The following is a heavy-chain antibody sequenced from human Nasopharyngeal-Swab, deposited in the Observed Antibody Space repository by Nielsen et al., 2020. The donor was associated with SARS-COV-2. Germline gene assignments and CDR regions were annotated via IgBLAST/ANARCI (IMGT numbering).Heavy chain of an antibody. CDR3: ARRESSSWARGDYFDY. V-gene: IGHV5-51*01. CDR2: IYPRDSDT. J-gene: IGHJ4*02. Sequence: VRQMPGKGLEWMGIIYPRDSDTRYSPSFQGQVTISADKSISTAYLQWSSLKASDTAMYYCARRESSSWARGDYFDYWGQGTLVTVSS. D-gene: IGHD6-6*01.